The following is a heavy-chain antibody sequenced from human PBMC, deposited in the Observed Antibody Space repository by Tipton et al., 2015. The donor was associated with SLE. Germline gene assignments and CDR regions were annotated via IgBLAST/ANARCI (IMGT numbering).Heavy chain of an antibody. Sequence: SLRLSCADSGFTFNSYDMHWVRQAPGKGLEWVAVISSDGSNRYYADSVKGRFTISRDNSNNTLYLHMSSLRVEDTAGYYCAIEGIVVAFDAFDIWGQGTMVTVSS. J-gene: IGHJ3*02. V-gene: IGHV3-30*03. CDR1: GFTFNSYD. CDR3: AIEGIVVAFDAFDI. CDR2: ISSDGSNR. D-gene: IGHD2-15*01.